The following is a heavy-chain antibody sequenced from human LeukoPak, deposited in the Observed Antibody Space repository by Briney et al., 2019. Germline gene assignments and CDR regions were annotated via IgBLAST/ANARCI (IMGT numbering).Heavy chain of an antibody. V-gene: IGHV3-9*01. J-gene: IGHJ3*02. Sequence: GRSPRLSCAASGFTFDDYAMHWVRQAPGKGLEWVSGISWNSGSIGYADSVKGRFTISRDNAKNSLYLQMNSLRAEDTALYYCAKGRYSSSWDAFDIWGQGTMVTVSS. CDR2: ISWNSGSI. CDR1: GFTFDDYA. D-gene: IGHD6-13*01. CDR3: AKGRYSSSWDAFDI.